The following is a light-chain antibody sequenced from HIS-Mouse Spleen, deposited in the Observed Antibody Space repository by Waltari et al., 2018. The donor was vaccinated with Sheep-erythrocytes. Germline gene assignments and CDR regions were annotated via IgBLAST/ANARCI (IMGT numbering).Light chain of an antibody. CDR1: QSISSY. J-gene: IGKJ2*01. Sequence: DIQMTQSPSSVSASVGHRVTITCRASQSISSYLNWYQQKPGKAPKLLIYAASSLQSGVPSRFSGSGSGTDFTLTISSLQPEDFATYYCQQSYSTPYTFGQGTKLEIK. V-gene: IGKV1-39*01. CDR2: AAS. CDR3: QQSYSTPYT.